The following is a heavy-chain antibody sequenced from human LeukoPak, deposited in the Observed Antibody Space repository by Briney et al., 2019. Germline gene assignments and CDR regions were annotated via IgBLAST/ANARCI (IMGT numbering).Heavy chain of an antibody. J-gene: IGHJ4*02. CDR2: INPNSGGT. CDR3: ARELPSPSGVRVDYFDS. Sequence: ASVKVSCKASGYTFTGYYMHWVRQAPGQGLEWMGWINPNSGGTNYAQKFRGRVTMTRDTSISTAYMELSRLRSDDTAVYYCARELPSPSGVRVDYFDSWGEGAL. D-gene: IGHD6-19*01. CDR1: GYTFTGYY. V-gene: IGHV1-2*02.